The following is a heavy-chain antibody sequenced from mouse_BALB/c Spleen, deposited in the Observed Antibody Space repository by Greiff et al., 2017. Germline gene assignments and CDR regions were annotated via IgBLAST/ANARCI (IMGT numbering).Heavy chain of an antibody. CDR2: INPSTGYT. CDR3: ARSLERDYYAMDY. J-gene: IGHJ4*01. CDR1: GFNIKDYY. Sequence: QVQLQQSGAELVRPGALVKLSCKASGFNIKDYYMHWVKQRPGQGLEWIGYINPSTGYTEYNQKFKDKATLTADKSSSTAYMQLSSLTSEDSAVYYCARSLERDYYAMDYWGQGTSVTVSS. V-gene: IGHV1-4*01. D-gene: IGHD4-1*01.